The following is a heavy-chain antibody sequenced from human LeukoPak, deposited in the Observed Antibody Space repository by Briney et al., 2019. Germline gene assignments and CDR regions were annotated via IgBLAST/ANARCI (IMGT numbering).Heavy chain of an antibody. Sequence: ASVKVSCKAYGYTLAGYFIHWVRQAPGQGLEWMGWINPNSGETKYAQKFQGRLTMARDTSISTAYMEMSRLRSDDTAVYYCARGGHSGSYLYYFDYWGQGTLVTVSS. D-gene: IGHD1-26*01. V-gene: IGHV1-2*02. CDR1: GYTLAGYF. J-gene: IGHJ4*02. CDR2: INPNSGET. CDR3: ARGGHSGSYLYYFDY.